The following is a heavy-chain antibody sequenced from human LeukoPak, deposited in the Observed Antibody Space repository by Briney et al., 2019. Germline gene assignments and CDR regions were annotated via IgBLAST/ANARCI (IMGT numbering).Heavy chain of an antibody. CDR2: IYHSGST. J-gene: IGHJ5*02. D-gene: IGHD6-13*01. V-gene: IGHV4-30-2*01. Sequence: SETLSLTCAVSGGSISSGGYSWSWIRQPPGKGLEWIGYIYHSGSTYYNPSLKSRVTISVDRSKNQFSLKLSSVTAADTAVYYCARGSGSSWKNWFDPWGQGTLVTVSS. CDR1: GGSISSGGYS. CDR3: ARGSGSSWKNWFDP.